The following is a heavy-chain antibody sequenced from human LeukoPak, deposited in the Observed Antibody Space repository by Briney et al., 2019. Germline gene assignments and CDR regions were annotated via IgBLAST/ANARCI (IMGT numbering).Heavy chain of an antibody. D-gene: IGHD7-27*01. J-gene: IGHJ4*02. CDR1: GDSISSATHY. CDR3: ARFLNWVLDN. CDR2: IYSSGST. Sequence: PSQTLSLTCAVSGDSISSATHYWCWIRQPAGKGLEWIGRIYSSGSTNYNPSLKSRVIISVDTSKNQFSQKQRSVTASDTAVYYCARFLNWVLDNWGQGTPVTVSS. V-gene: IGHV4-61*02.